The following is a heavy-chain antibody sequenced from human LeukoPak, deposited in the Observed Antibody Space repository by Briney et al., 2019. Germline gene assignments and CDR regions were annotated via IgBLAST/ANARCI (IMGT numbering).Heavy chain of an antibody. J-gene: IGHJ4*02. D-gene: IGHD2-21*02. V-gene: IGHV3-23*01. CDR1: GFTFSSYA. Sequence: GGSLRLSCAASGFTFSSYAVSWVRQAPGKGLEWVSAISGSGGSTYYADSVKGRFTISRDNSKNTLYLQMNSLRAEDTAVYYCAKDLTYCGGDCYSPFLSFDYWGQGTLVTVSS. CDR3: AKDLTYCGGDCYSPFLSFDY. CDR2: ISGSGGST.